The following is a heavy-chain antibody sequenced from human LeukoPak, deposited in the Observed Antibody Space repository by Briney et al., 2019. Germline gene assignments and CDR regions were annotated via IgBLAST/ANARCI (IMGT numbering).Heavy chain of an antibody. V-gene: IGHV4-39*07. Sequence: PSETLSLTCTVSGGSIGSSSYYWGCFRQPPGKGLEWIGTIYHTGSTYYNASLKSRVSISVDTSKNQFSLKLSSVTAADTAVYYCARDNIVVVPAAHSPWYFDLWGRGTLVTVSS. D-gene: IGHD2-2*01. CDR1: GGSIGSSSYY. CDR2: IYHTGST. J-gene: IGHJ2*01. CDR3: ARDNIVVVPAAHSPWYFDL.